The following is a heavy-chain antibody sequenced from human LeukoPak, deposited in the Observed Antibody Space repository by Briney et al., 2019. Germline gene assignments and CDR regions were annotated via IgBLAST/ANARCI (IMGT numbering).Heavy chain of an antibody. CDR2: IYHSGST. V-gene: IGHV4-38-2*02. CDR3: AMLDIVVVPAGKKGGGEDY. Sequence: SETLSLTCTVSGYSISSGYYWGWIRQPPGKGLEWIGSIYHSGSTYYNPSLKSRVTISVDTSKNQFSLKLSSVTAADTAVYYCAMLDIVVVPAGKKGGGEDYWGQGTLVTVSS. J-gene: IGHJ4*02. D-gene: IGHD2-2*03. CDR1: GYSISSGYY.